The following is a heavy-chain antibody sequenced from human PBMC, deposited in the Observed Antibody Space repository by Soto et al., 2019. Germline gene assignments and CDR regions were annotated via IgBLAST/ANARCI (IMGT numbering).Heavy chain of an antibody. Sequence: QVQLVQSGAEVKKPGASVKVSCKASGYTFTSYDINWVRQATGQGLEWMGWMNPNSGNTGYAQKFQGRVTMTRNTSVSTDYMELSSLRSEDTAVYYCARLYCSGGSCYSRAGDDAFDIWGQGTMVTVSS. CDR3: ARLYCSGGSCYSRAGDDAFDI. CDR1: GYTFTSYD. J-gene: IGHJ3*02. V-gene: IGHV1-8*01. CDR2: MNPNSGNT. D-gene: IGHD2-15*01.